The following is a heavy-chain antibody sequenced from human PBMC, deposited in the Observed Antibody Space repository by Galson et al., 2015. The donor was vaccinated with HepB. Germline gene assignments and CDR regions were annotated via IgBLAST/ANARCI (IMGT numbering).Heavy chain of an antibody. V-gene: IGHV4-34*01. Sequence: TLSLTCAVYGGSFSGYYWSWIRQPPGKGLEWIGEINHSGSTNYNPSLKSRVTISVDTSKNQFSLKLSSVTAADTAVYYCARDVGIAVAATFDYWGQGTLVTVSS. CDR3: ARDVGIAVAATFDY. D-gene: IGHD6-19*01. J-gene: IGHJ4*02. CDR1: GGSFSGYY. CDR2: INHSGST.